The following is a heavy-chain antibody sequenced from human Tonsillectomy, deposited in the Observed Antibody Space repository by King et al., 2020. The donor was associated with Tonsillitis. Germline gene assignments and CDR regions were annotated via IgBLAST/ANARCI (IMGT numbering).Heavy chain of an antibody. CDR1: GYTFTGYY. CDR3: ARSWGRRGYSYPYNWFDP. V-gene: IGHV1-2*02. Sequence: QLVQSGAEVKKPGASVKVSCKASGYTFTGYYIHWVRQAPGQGLEWMGWIKPNRGGTNYAQKFQGRVTMTRDTSITTDYMELSRLRSDDTAVYYCARSWGRRGYSYPYNWFDPWGQGTLVTVSS. J-gene: IGHJ5*02. CDR2: IKPNRGGT. D-gene: IGHD5-18*01.